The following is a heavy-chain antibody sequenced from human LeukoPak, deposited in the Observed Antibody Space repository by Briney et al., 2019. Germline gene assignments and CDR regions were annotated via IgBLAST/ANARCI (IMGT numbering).Heavy chain of an antibody. D-gene: IGHD3-16*01. CDR3: ARQSGTGDYVWGSSPFDY. V-gene: IGHV4-34*09. CDR2: INHSGST. Sequence: SETPSLTCAVYGGSFSGYYWSWIRQPPGKGRGWIGEINHSGSTNYNPSLKSRVTISVDTSKNQFSLKLNSVTAADTAVYYCARQSGTGDYVWGSSPFDYWGQGTLVTVSS. CDR1: GGSFSGYY. J-gene: IGHJ4*02.